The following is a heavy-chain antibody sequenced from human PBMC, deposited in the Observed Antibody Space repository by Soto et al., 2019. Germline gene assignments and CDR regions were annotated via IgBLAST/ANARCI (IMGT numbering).Heavy chain of an antibody. D-gene: IGHD5-18*01. CDR2: IYYSENT. CDR1: GVSISGGDYC. Sequence: SETLSLTCTVSGVSISGGDYCWSWIRQTPGKGLEWIGYIYYSENTYSNPSLKSRVTISVDTSKNQFSLKLSSVTAADTAVYYCARDQPGYSYGYGLGYWGQGTLVTVSS. V-gene: IGHV4-30-4*02. J-gene: IGHJ4*02. CDR3: ARDQPGYSYGYGLGY.